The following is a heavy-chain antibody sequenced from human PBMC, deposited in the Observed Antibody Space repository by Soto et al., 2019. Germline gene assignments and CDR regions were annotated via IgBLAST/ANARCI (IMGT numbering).Heavy chain of an antibody. CDR3: ARDGALGENYDAYGMDV. D-gene: IGHD3-16*01. CDR1: GYTFTSYG. CDR2: ISAYNGNT. V-gene: IGHV1-18*01. Sequence: QVQLVQSGAEVKKPGASVKVSCKASGYTFTSYGISWVRQAPGQGLEWMGWISAYNGNTNYAQKLQGRVTMTTDTSTNTAYMALRSLRADDTAVYYCARDGALGENYDAYGMDVWGQGTTVTVSS. J-gene: IGHJ6*02.